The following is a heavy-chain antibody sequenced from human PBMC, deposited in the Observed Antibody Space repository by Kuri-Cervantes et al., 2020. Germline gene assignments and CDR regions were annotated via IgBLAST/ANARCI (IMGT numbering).Heavy chain of an antibody. D-gene: IGHD1-26*01. J-gene: IGHJ4*02. CDR3: AKDLYSGSY. Sequence: GGSLRLSCAASGFTFSSYGMHWVCQAPGKGLERVAVISYDGSNKYYADSVKGRFTISRDNSKNTLYLQMNSLSAEDTAVYYCAKDLYSGSYWGQGTLVTVSS. CDR2: ISYDGSNK. CDR1: GFTFSSYG. V-gene: IGHV3-30*18.